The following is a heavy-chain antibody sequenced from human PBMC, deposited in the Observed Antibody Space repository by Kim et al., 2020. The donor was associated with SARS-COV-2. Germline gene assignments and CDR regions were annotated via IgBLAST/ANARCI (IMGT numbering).Heavy chain of an antibody. V-gene: IGHV1-2*02. J-gene: IGHJ4*02. Sequence: TNYAQKFQGRVTMTRDTSISTAYMELSRLRSDDTAVYYCARDLGRLGRDYWGQGTLVTVSS. CDR2: T. CDR3: ARDLGRLGRDY. D-gene: IGHD7-27*01.